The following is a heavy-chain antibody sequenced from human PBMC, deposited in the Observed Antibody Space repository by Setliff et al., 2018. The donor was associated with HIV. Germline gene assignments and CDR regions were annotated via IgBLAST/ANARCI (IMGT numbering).Heavy chain of an antibody. Sequence: PSETLSLTCAVSGYAISSGYYWGWIRRPPGKGLEWIGSIYNRGSTYYNPSLKSRVTISVDTSKNQFSLKVTSVTAADTAVYYCVTSSSWSSRLNFWGQGMLVTVSS. V-gene: IGHV4-38-2*01. J-gene: IGHJ4*02. CDR1: GYAISSGYY. D-gene: IGHD6-13*01. CDR3: VTSSSWSSRLNF. CDR2: IYNRGST.